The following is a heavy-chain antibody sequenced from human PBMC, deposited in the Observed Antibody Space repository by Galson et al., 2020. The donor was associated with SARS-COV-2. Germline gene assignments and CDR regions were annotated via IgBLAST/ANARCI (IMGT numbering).Heavy chain of an antibody. CDR3: ARDGGYSSGWYYYYYYMDV. CDR1: GYTFTSYA. V-gene: IGHV1-3*01. Sequence: ASVKVSCKASGYTFTSYAMHWVRQDPGQRLEWMGWINAGNGNTKYSQKFQGRVTITRDTSASTAYMELSSLRSEDTAVYYCARDGGYSSGWYYYYYYMDVWGKGTTVTVSS. D-gene: IGHD6-19*01. J-gene: IGHJ6*03. CDR2: INAGNGNT.